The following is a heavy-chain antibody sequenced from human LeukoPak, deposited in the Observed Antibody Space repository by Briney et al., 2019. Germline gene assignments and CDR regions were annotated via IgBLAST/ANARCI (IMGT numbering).Heavy chain of an antibody. CDR2: ITGGSDYI. V-gene: IGHV3-21*01. D-gene: IGHD3-10*01. CDR3: AKFKGHYGDSEYYFDY. CDR1: GFTFSRYS. Sequence: GGSLRLSCAASGFTFSRYSVNWVRQAPGKGLEWVSRITGGSDYIFYADSVRGRFTISRDNAKNSLYLQMNSLRAEDTAVYYCAKFKGHYGDSEYYFDYWGQGTLVTVSS. J-gene: IGHJ4*02.